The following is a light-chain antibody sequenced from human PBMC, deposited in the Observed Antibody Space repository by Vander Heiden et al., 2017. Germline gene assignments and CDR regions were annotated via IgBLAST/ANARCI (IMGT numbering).Light chain of an antibody. J-gene: IGLJ2*01. CDR2: DDS. Sequence: SYVLTPPPSVSVAPGQTATIHCGRNDIGTKGVHWYQQRPGQAPVLVVYDDSDRPSGIPERFSGSTSANTATLTISGVEAGDEADYFCQVWDTRSDHVVFGGGTKLTVL. CDR1: DIGTKG. CDR3: QVWDTRSDHVV. V-gene: IGLV3-21*02.